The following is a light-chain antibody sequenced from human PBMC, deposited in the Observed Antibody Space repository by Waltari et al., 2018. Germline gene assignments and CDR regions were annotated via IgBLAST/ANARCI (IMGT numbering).Light chain of an antibody. CDR2: EVS. Sequence: QSALTQPASVSGSPGQSITISCTGTSSDVGGYNSVSWYQQHPGKAPKLMIYEVSNRPSGVSNRFSGSKSGNTASLTISGLQAKDEADYYCSSYTSSSSYVFGTGTKVTVL. J-gene: IGLJ1*01. V-gene: IGLV2-14*01. CDR3: SSYTSSSSYV. CDR1: SSDVGGYNS.